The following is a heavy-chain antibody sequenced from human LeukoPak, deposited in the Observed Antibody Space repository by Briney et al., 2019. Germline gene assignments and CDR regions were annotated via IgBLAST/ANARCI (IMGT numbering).Heavy chain of an antibody. CDR2: INHSGST. CDR1: GGSFSGYY. V-gene: IGHV4-34*01. J-gene: IGHJ3*02. CDR3: ARGAFYDFWAVSSTTVQRETNPFDI. D-gene: IGHD3-3*01. Sequence: PSETLSLTCAVYGGSFSGYYWSWIRQPPGKGLEWIGEINHSGSTNYNPSLKSRVTISVDTSKNQFSLKLSSVTAADTAIYYCARGAFYDFWAVSSTTVQRETNPFDIWGQGTMVTVSS.